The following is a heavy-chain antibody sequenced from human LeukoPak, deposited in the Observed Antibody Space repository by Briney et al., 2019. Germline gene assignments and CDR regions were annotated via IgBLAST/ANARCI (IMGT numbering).Heavy chain of an antibody. CDR1: GFTFSNAW. CDR3: AKDISPSSGWQNGFDY. Sequence: GGSLRLSCAASGFTFSNAWMAWVRQAPGKGLEWVSGISWNSGSIGYADSVKGRFTISRDNAKNSLYLQMNSLRAEDTALYYCAKDISPSSGWQNGFDYWGQGTLVTVSS. V-gene: IGHV3-9*01. D-gene: IGHD6-19*01. CDR2: ISWNSGSI. J-gene: IGHJ4*02.